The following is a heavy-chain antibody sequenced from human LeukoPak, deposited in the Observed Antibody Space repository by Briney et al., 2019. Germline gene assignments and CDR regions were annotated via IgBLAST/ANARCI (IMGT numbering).Heavy chain of an antibody. J-gene: IGHJ5*02. CDR2: ISAYNGNT. V-gene: IGHV1-18*01. CDR1: GYTFTSYG. D-gene: IGHD6-19*01. Sequence: ASVKVSCKASGYTFTSYGISWVRQAPGQGLEWMGWISAYNGNTNYAQKLQGRVTMTTDTSTSTAYMELRSLRSDDTAVYYCARGGYSPSGWGSVNWFDPWGQGTLVTVSS. CDR3: ARGGYSPSGWGSVNWFDP.